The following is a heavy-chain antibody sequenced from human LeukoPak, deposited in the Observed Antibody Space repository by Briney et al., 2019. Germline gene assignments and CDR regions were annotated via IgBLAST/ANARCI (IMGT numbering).Heavy chain of an antibody. CDR3: ARTSRYDILTGPFDY. CDR1: GGSISSSNW. V-gene: IGHV4-4*02. J-gene: IGHJ4*02. D-gene: IGHD3-9*01. Sequence: SETLSLTCAVSGGSISSSNWGSWVRQPPGKGLEWIGEIYHSGSTNYNPSRKSRVTISVDKSKHQFSLKLSSVTAADTAVYYCARTSRYDILTGPFDYWGQGTLVTVSS. CDR2: IYHSGST.